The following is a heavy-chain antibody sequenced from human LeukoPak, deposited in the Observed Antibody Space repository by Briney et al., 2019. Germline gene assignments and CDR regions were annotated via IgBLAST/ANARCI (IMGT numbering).Heavy chain of an antibody. V-gene: IGHV3-30*02. D-gene: IGHD2-2*01. J-gene: IGHJ3*02. CDR3: AKIRSNLGYCSSTSCRGDAFDI. CDR1: GFTFSSYG. Sequence: GGSLRLSCAASGFTFSSYGMHWVRQAPGKELEGVAFIRYDGSNKYYADSVKGRFTISRDNSKNTLYLQMNSLRAEDTAVYYCAKIRSNLGYCSSTSCRGDAFDIWGQGTMVTVSS. CDR2: IRYDGSNK.